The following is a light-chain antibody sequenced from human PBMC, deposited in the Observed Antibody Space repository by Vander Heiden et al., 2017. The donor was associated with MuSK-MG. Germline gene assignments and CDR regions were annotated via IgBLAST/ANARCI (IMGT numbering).Light chain of an antibody. CDR3: QQRSNWPPVS. CDR2: DAS. V-gene: IGKV3-11*01. J-gene: IGKJ3*01. CDR1: QSVSSY. Sequence: DIVLTQSPATLSLSPGERATLSCRASQSVSSYLAWYQQKPGQAPRLLIYDASNRATGIPARFSGRGPGTDFTLTIRSLEPEDFAVYYCQQRSNWPPVSFGP.